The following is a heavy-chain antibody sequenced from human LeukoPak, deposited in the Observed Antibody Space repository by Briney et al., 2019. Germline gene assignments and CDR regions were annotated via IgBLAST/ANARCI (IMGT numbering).Heavy chain of an antibody. CDR1: GYTFTSYY. CDR3: ARGPYPMITFGGLYYFDY. CDR2: INPSGGST. Sequence: GASVTVSCTASGYTFTSYYMHWVRQAPGQGLEWMGIINPSGGSTSYAQKFQGRVTMTRDTSTSTVYMELSSLRSEDTAVYYCARGPYPMITFGGLYYFDYWGQGTLVTVSS. J-gene: IGHJ4*02. D-gene: IGHD3-16*01. V-gene: IGHV1-46*01.